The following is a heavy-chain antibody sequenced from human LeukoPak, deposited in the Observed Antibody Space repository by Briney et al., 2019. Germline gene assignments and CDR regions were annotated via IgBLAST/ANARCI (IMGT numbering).Heavy chain of an antibody. CDR2: IWYDGSNK. J-gene: IGHJ6*02. CDR1: GFTFSSYG. Sequence: GGSLRLSCAASGFTFSSYGMHWVRQAPGKGLEWVAVIWYDGSNKYYADSVKGRFTISRDNSKNTLYLQMNSLRAEDTAVYYCARDDNDGYYYHYGMDVWGQGTTVTVSS. CDR3: ARDDNDGYYYHYGMDV. V-gene: IGHV3-33*01. D-gene: IGHD1-1*01.